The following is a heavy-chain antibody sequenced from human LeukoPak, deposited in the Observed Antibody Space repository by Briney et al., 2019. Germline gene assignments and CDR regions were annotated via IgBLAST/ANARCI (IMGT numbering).Heavy chain of an antibody. CDR2: IMRDGSEK. CDR3: CIYKNLGY. Sequence: GGSLRLSCVVSGFTFSSYWMSRVRQAPGKGLEWVANIMRDGSEKYYVDSVRGRFTISRDNVKNSLYLQMNNLRAEDTSVYYCCIYKNLGYWGQGTLVTVSS. J-gene: IGHJ4*02. CDR1: GFTFSSYW. D-gene: IGHD3-3*02. V-gene: IGHV3-7*01.